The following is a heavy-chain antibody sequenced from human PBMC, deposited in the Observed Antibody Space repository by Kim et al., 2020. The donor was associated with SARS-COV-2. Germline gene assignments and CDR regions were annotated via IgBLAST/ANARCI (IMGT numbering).Heavy chain of an antibody. CDR3: ARDIDLAPGSAGSHYYYYYGMDV. CDR1: GYTFTGYY. V-gene: IGHV1-2*06. CDR2: INPNSGGT. J-gene: IGHJ6*02. Sequence: ASVKVSCKASGYTFTGYYMHWVRQAPGQGLEWMGRINPNSGGTNYAQKFQGRVTMTRDTSISTAYMELSRLRSDDTAVYYCARDIDLAPGSAGSHYYYYYGMDVWGQGTTVTVSS. D-gene: IGHD1-26*01.